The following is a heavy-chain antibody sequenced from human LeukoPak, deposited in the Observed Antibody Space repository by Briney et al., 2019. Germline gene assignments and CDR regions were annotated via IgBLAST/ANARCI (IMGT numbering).Heavy chain of an antibody. Sequence: ASVKVSCKASGYTFTSYGISWVRQAPGQGLEWMGWISAYNGDTNYAQNLQGRVTMTTDTSTSTAYMKLRSLRSDDTAVYYCATDRIAAAGFAFDIWGQGTMVTVSS. D-gene: IGHD6-13*01. CDR2: ISAYNGDT. CDR1: GYTFTSYG. V-gene: IGHV1-18*01. J-gene: IGHJ3*02. CDR3: ATDRIAAAGFAFDI.